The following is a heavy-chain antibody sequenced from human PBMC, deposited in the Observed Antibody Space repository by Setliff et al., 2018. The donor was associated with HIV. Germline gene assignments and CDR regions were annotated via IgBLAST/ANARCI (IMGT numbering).Heavy chain of an antibody. V-gene: IGHV4-38-2*01. D-gene: IGHD3-22*01. J-gene: IGHJ3*02. CDR3: ARSTYYYDSSGYDAFDI. CDR2: IYHSGST. CDR1: GYSISSGYY. Sequence: KTSETLSLTCAVSGYSISSGYYWGWIRQPPGKGLEWIGSIYHSGSTYYNPSLKSRVTISVDTSKNQFSLKLSSVTAADMAVYYCARSTYYYDSSGYDAFDIWGQGTMVTVSS.